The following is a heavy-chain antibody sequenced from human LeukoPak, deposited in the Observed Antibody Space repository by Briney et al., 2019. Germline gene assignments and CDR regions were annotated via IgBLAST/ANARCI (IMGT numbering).Heavy chain of an antibody. CDR2: IYHSGST. D-gene: IGHD5-18*01. V-gene: IGHV4-30-2*01. J-gene: IGHJ6*02. CDR1: GGSISSGGYS. Sequence: NPSQTLSLTCAVSGGSISSGGYSWSWIRQPPGKGLEWIGYIYHSGSTYYNPSLKSRVTISVDTSKNQFSLKLSSVTAADTAVYYCDIQPMVNGDYYGMDVWGQGTTVTVSS. CDR3: DIQPMVNGDYYGMDV.